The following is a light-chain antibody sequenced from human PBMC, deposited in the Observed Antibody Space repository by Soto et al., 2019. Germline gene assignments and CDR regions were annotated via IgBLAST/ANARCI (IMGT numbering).Light chain of an antibody. Sequence: EVVLTQSPGALSLSPGERATLHCRASQSVSSSYFAWYQQRPGQAPRLLISGASTRATGIPARFSGSGSGTEFTLAISSLQPEDFATYYCQQYNDYPSTFGQGTRVEMK. CDR3: QQYNDYPST. CDR1: QSVSSSY. CDR2: GAS. V-gene: IGKV3-20*01. J-gene: IGKJ5*01.